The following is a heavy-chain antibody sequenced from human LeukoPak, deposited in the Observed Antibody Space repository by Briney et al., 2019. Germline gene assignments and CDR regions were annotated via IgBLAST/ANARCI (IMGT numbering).Heavy chain of an antibody. J-gene: IGHJ4*02. D-gene: IGHD2-15*01. CDR3: ARDRAGFYSVDY. V-gene: IGHV4-30-4*01. Sequence: PSETLSLTCTVSGGSISSGDYYWSWIRQPPGKGLEWIGYIYYGGSTYYNPSLKSRVTISVDTSKNQFSLKLSSVTAADTAVYYCARDRAGFYSVDYWGQGTLVTVSS. CDR2: IYYGGST. CDR1: GGSISSGDYY.